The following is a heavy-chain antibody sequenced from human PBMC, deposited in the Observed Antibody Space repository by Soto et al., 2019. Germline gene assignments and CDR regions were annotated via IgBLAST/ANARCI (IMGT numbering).Heavy chain of an antibody. V-gene: IGHV1-69*13. J-gene: IGHJ6*02. CDR1: GGTFSSYA. CDR3: ARIELMVVAATLYYYYGMDV. Sequence: SVKVSCKASGGTFSSYAISWVRQAPGQGLEWMGGIIPVFGTANYAQKFQGRVTITADESTSTAYMELSSLRSEDTAVYYCARIELMVVAATLYYYYGMDVWGQGTTVTVS. D-gene: IGHD2-15*01. CDR2: IIPVFGTA.